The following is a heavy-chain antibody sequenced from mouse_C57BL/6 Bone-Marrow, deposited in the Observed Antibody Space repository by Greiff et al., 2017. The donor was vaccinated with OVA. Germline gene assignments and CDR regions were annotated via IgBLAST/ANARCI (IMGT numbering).Heavy chain of an antibody. D-gene: IGHD2-4*01. V-gene: IGHV1-42*01. CDR2: INPSTGGT. J-gene: IGHJ3*01. CDR3: ARRDDYDEAWFAY. CDR1: GYSFTGYY. Sequence: VQLQQSGPELVKPGASVKISCKASGYSFTGYYMNWVKQSPEKSLEWIGEINPSTGGTTYNQKFKAKATLTVAKSSSTAYMQLKSLTSEDSAVYYCARRDDYDEAWFAYWGQGTLVTVSA.